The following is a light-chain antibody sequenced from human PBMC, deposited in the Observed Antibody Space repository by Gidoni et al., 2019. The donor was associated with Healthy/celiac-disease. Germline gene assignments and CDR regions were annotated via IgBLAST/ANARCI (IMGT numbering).Light chain of an antibody. Sequence: EIVMTQSPATLSVSPGERATLSCRASQSVRSNLAWYQQKPGQAPRLLIYGASTRATGIPARFSGSVSGTEFTLTISSLQSEDFAVYYCQQYNNWPPGAFGPGTKVDIK. CDR1: QSVRSN. V-gene: IGKV3-15*01. CDR3: QQYNNWPPGA. J-gene: IGKJ3*01. CDR2: GAS.